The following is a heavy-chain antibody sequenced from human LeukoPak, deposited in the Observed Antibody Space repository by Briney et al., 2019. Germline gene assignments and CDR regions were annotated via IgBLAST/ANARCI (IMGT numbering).Heavy chain of an antibody. Sequence: GRSLRLSCAASGFIFSRYAMHWVRQTPGKGLEWVAAIWNDGSDENYADSVKGRFTISSDNSKNTLYLQMASLRAEDTAVYYCTFEIGRSQGAFDIWGQGTMITVSS. CDR1: GFIFSRYA. J-gene: IGHJ3*02. CDR2: IWNDGSDE. D-gene: IGHD1-26*01. V-gene: IGHV3-33*01. CDR3: TFEIGRSQGAFDI.